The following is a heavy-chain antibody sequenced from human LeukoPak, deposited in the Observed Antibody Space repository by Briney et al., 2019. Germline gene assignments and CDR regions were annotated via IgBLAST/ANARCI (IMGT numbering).Heavy chain of an antibody. J-gene: IGHJ2*01. CDR3: ARRVYSGSYNWYFDL. Sequence: SETLSLTCTVSGGSISTSTYYWGWIRQPPGKGLEWIGSISYSGSTYNNPSLKGRVTISVDTSKNQFSLKLSSVTAPDTAVYHCARRVYSGSYNWYFDLWGRGTLVTVSS. V-gene: IGHV4-39*01. D-gene: IGHD1-26*01. CDR1: GGSISTSTYY. CDR2: ISYSGST.